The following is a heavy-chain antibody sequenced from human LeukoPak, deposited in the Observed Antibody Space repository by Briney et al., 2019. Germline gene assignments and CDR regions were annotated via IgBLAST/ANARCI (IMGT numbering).Heavy chain of an antibody. J-gene: IGHJ4*02. CDR3: ARDGGGVVGY. D-gene: IGHD3-16*01. CDR1: GGSISSSSYY. Sequence: SETLSLTCTVSGGSISSSSYYWSWIRQPPGKGLEWIGSIYYSGSTYYNPSLKSRVTISVDTSKNQFSLKLSSVTAADTAVYYCARDGGGVVGYWGQGTLVTVSS. CDR2: IYYSGST. V-gene: IGHV4-39*07.